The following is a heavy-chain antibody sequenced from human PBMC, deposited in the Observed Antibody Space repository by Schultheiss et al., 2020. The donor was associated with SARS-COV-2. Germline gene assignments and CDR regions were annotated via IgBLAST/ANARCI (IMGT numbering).Heavy chain of an antibody. CDR1: GSTFSSYS. J-gene: IGHJ4*02. CDR3: ARYNTYDFWSGYYFYFDY. Sequence: GGSLRLSCAASGSTFSSYSMNWVRQAPGKGLEWVSYISSISSTIYYADSVKGRFTIYRDNAKNSLYLQMNSLGAEDTAVYYCARYNTYDFWSGYYFYFDYWGQGTLVTVSS. CDR2: ISSISSTI. V-gene: IGHV3-48*01. D-gene: IGHD3-3*01.